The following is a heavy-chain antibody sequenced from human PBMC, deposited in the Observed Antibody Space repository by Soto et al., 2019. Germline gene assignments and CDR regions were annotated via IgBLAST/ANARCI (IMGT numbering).Heavy chain of an antibody. J-gene: IGHJ4*02. CDR1: GDSVGSASYY. V-gene: IGHV4-61*03. D-gene: IGHD5-18*01. CDR3: ARDIRGYSRAFDY. CDR2: ISATGST. Sequence: PSETLSLTCTVSGDSVGSASYYWTWIRQPPGEGLEWIGYISATGSTNYNPSLKSRLTISVDTSKNHFSLRLSFMTAADTAVYYCARDIRGYSRAFDYWGQGTLVTVS.